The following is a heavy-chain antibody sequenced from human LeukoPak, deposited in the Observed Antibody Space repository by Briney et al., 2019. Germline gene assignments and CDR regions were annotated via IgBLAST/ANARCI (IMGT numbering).Heavy chain of an antibody. D-gene: IGHD4-17*01. CDR1: GFTFDDYA. V-gene: IGHV3-9*01. J-gene: IGHJ4*02. CDR2: ISWNSGSI. Sequence: PGGSLRLSCAASGFTFDDYAMHWVRQAPGKGLEWVSGISWNSGSIGYADSVKGRFTISRDNAKNSLYLQMNSLRAEDTALYYCAKASRTVTTPFDYWGQGTLATVSS. CDR3: AKASRTVTTPFDY.